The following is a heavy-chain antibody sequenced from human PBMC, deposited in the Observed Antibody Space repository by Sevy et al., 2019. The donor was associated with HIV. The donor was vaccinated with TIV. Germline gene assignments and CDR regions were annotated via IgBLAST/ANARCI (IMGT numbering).Heavy chain of an antibody. D-gene: IGHD3-22*01. CDR2: TYYRSKWYN. V-gene: IGHV6-1*01. Sequence: KQSQTLSLTCAISGDSVSSNSAAWNWIRQSPSRGLEWLGRTYYRSKWYNDYAVSVKSRITINPDTSKNQFSLQLNSVTPEDTAVYYCARGRDSSGYYRRYYYYGMDVWSQGTTVTVSS. CDR1: GDSVSSNSAA. CDR3: ARGRDSSGYYRRYYYYGMDV. J-gene: IGHJ6*02.